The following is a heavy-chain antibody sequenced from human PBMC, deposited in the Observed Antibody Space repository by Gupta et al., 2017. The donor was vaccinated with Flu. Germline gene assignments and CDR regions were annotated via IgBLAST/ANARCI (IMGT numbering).Heavy chain of an antibody. CDR2: ISASGVT. CDR1: GFTFVRYA. J-gene: IGHJ4*02. D-gene: IGHD6-13*01. Sequence: EVQLLKSGGDLIQPGDSLRLSCGASGFTFVRYAMSWLRQAPGKGLEWVSAISASGVTYYADSVEGRFTISRDNSKDTLYLKMRNVRVEDTAVYYCARGGYASSWYFDSWGQGAQVIVSS. CDR3: ARGGYASSWYFDS. V-gene: IGHV3-23*01.